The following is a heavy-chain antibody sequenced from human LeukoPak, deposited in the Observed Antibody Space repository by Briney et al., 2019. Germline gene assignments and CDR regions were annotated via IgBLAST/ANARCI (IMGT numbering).Heavy chain of an antibody. V-gene: IGHV3-11*06. CDR3: AKGARGDTVTSIVGLNWFDP. D-gene: IGHD4-17*01. CDR1: GFTFSDYY. CDR2: ISSTSSYT. J-gene: IGHJ5*01. Sequence: PGGSLRLSCGASGFTFSDYYMSWIRQAPGKGLEWVSYISSTSSYTNYADSVKGRFSISRDNSKNTLYLQMNSLRADDTAVYYCAKGARGDTVTSIVGLNWFDPWGQGTLVTVSS.